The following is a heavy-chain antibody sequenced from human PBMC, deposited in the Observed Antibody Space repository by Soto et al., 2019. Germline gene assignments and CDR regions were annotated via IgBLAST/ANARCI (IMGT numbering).Heavy chain of an antibody. CDR1: GGSFSGYY. J-gene: IGHJ6*02. CDR3: ARNGSYYDFWSGYYFGGGMDV. V-gene: IGHV4-34*01. D-gene: IGHD3-3*01. Sequence: QVQLQQWGAGLLKPSETLSLTCAVSGGSFSGYYWSWIRQPPGKGLEWIGEINHSGSTNYNPSLKRLVTIAVDTSKTQFSLKLSSVTAADTAVYYCARNGSYYDFWSGYYFGGGMDVWGQGTTVTVSS. CDR2: INHSGST.